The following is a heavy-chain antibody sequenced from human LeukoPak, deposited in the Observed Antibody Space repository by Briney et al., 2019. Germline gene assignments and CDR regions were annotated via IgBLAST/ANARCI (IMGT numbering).Heavy chain of an antibody. V-gene: IGHV3-53*01. J-gene: IGHJ3*02. D-gene: IGHD2-2*01. CDR1: GFTVSRNY. Sequence: GGSLRLSCAASGFTVSRNYMSWVRQAPGQGLEWVSVIYSGGGTYYADSVKGRFTISRDSSNNTLCLQMNGLRAEDTARYYCAKGRSFSTSDAFDIWGQGTMVTVSS. CDR2: IYSGGGT. CDR3: AKGRSFSTSDAFDI.